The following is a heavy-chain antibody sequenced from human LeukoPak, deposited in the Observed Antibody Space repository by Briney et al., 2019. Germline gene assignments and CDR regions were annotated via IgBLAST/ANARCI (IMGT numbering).Heavy chain of an antibody. D-gene: IGHD3-10*01. CDR3: ARDQFGGSGSYFLFDY. CDR1: GGSISSGGYY. J-gene: IGHJ4*02. CDR2: IYYSGST. V-gene: IGHV4-31*03. Sequence: SQTLSLTCTVSGGSISSGGYYWSWIRQHPGKGLEWIGYIYYSGSTYYNPSLKSRVNISVDTSKNQFSLKLSSVTAADTAVYYCARDQFGGSGSYFLFDYWGQGTLVTVSS.